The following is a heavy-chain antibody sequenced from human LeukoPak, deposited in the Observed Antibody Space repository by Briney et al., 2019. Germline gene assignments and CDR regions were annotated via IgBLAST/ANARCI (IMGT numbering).Heavy chain of an antibody. J-gene: IGHJ4*01. V-gene: IGHV1-18*01. CDR2: ISAYNGNT. Sequence: ASVKVSCKASGYTFTSYGISWVRQAPGQGLEWMGWISAYNGNTNYAQKLQGRVTMTTDTSTSTAYMELRSLRSDDTAVYYCAIQHGDYYDSSGYFDYWGQEPWSPSPQ. D-gene: IGHD3-22*01. CDR1: GYTFTSYG. CDR3: AIQHGDYYDSSGYFDY.